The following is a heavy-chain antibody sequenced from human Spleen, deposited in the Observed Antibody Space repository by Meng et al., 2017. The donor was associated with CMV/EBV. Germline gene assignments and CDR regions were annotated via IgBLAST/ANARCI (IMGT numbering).Heavy chain of an antibody. CDR2: ISSSSSTI. CDR1: GFTFSSYS. V-gene: IGHV3-48*04. CDR3: ARRRKRIAASDYYYYGMDV. D-gene: IGHD6-13*01. Sequence: GESLKISCAASGFTFSSYSMNWVRQAPGKGLEWVSYISSSSSTIYYADSVKGRFTISRDNAKNSLYLQMNSLRAEDTAVYYCARRRKRIAASDYYYYGMDVWGQGTTVTVSS. J-gene: IGHJ6*02.